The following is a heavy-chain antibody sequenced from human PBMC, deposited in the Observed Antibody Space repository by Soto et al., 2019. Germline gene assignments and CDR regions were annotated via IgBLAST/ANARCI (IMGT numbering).Heavy chain of an antibody. D-gene: IGHD3-16*02. Sequence: QVQLQQWGAGLLKPSETLSLTCAVYGGSFSGYYWSWIRQPPGKGLEWIGEINHSGSTNYNPSLKSRVTISVDTSKNQFSLKLSSVTAADTAVYYCARGHVWIWGSYPRGNWFDPWGQGTLVTVSS. J-gene: IGHJ5*02. CDR2: INHSGST. CDR1: GGSFSGYY. V-gene: IGHV4-34*01. CDR3: ARGHVWIWGSYPRGNWFDP.